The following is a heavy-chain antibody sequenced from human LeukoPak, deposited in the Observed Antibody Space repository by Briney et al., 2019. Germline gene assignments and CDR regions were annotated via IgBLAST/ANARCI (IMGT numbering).Heavy chain of an antibody. CDR3: ATLLSNAAFDY. V-gene: IGHV1-2*02. J-gene: IGHJ4*02. CDR1: GYTFSGFY. CDR2: INPNSVDT. D-gene: IGHD6-25*01. Sequence: ASVKVSCKASGYTFSGFYMHWVRQAPGQGLEGRGWINPNSVDTKYAQKFQGRVTMTRDTSISTAYIELSRLRSDDTAVYYCATLLSNAAFDYWGQGTLVAVSS.